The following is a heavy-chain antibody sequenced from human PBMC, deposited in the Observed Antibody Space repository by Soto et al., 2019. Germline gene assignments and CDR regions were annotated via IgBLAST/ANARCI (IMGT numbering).Heavy chain of an antibody. D-gene: IGHD6-13*01. CDR3: AREQQQLDPYFDY. Sequence: SETLSLTCAVYGGSFSGYYWSWIRQPPGKGLEWIGEINHSGSTNYNPSLKSRVTISVDTSKNQFSLKPSSVTAADTAVYYCAREQQQLDPYFDYWGQGTLVTVSS. V-gene: IGHV4-34*01. CDR2: INHSGST. J-gene: IGHJ4*02. CDR1: GGSFSGYY.